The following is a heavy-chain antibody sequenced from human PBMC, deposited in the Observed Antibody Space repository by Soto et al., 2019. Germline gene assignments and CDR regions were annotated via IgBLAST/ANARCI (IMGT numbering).Heavy chain of an antibody. CDR3: ARLGKPQIWTPARGSIDY. J-gene: IGHJ4*02. V-gene: IGHV3-21*01. D-gene: IGHD5-18*01. CDR1: GFTFSSYS. Sequence: GGSLRLSCAASGFTFSSYSMNWVRQAPGKGLEWVSSISSSSSYIYYADSVKGRFTISRDNAKNSLYLQMNSLRAEDTAVYYCARLGKPQIWTPARGSIDYWGQGPLVTVSS. CDR2: ISSSSSYI.